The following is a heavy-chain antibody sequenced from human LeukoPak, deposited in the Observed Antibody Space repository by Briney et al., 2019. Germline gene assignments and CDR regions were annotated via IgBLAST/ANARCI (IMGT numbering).Heavy chain of an antibody. Sequence: GGSLRLSCSASAFTFSSYAMHWVRQAPGKGLQYVSGISTNGGSTYYADSVKDRFSISRDNSKNTLYLQMSSLRAEDTAVYYCVLGSSGFLAPGYFDSWGQGTLVTVSS. V-gene: IGHV3-64D*09. CDR1: AFTFSSYA. D-gene: IGHD3-22*01. J-gene: IGHJ4*02. CDR3: VLGSSGFLAPGYFDS. CDR2: ISTNGGST.